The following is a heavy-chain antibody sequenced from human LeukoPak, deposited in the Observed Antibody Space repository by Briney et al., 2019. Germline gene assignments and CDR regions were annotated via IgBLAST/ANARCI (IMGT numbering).Heavy chain of an antibody. J-gene: IGHJ6*02. D-gene: IGHD3-9*01. CDR1: AYTFTSYD. CDR3: ARGPQLRYFDWRGRDYYGMDV. CDR2: MNANSGNT. Sequence: ASVKVSCKASAYTFTSYDINWVRHAPGQGLEWKGWMNANSGNTAYTQKCQGRVTMVRSTSISTAYMELSSLRSEDTAVYYCARGPQLRYFDWRGRDYYGMDVWGQGTTVTVSS. V-gene: IGHV1-8*01.